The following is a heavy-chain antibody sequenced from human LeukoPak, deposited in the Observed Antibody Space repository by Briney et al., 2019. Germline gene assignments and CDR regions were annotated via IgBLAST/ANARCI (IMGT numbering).Heavy chain of an antibody. CDR3: ARNSPYYDFWSGYSAFDY. Sequence: PSETLSLTCTVSGGSISSSSYYWGWIRQPPGKGLELIGSIYYSGSTYYNPSLKSRITISVDTSKNQFSLKLSSVTAADTAVYYCARNSPYYDFWSGYSAFDYWGQGTLVTVSS. CDR2: IYYSGST. D-gene: IGHD3-3*01. CDR1: GGSISSSSYY. V-gene: IGHV4-39*07. J-gene: IGHJ4*02.